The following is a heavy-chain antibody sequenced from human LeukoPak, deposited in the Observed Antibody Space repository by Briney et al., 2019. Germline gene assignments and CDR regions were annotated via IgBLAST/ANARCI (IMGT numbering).Heavy chain of an antibody. V-gene: IGHV1-69*04. Sequence: SVKVSCKASGGTFSSYAISWVRQAPGQGLEWMGRIIPILGIANYAQKFQGRVTITADESTSTAYMELSSLRSEDTAVYYCASTYYYDSSGPYDAFDIWGQGTMVTVSS. CDR2: IIPILGIA. CDR3: ASTYYYDSSGPYDAFDI. CDR1: GGTFSSYA. D-gene: IGHD3-22*01. J-gene: IGHJ3*02.